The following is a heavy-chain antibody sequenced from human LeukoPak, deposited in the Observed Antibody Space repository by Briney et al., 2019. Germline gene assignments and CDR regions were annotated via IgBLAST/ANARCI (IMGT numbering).Heavy chain of an antibody. J-gene: IGHJ4*02. CDR1: GSTFSSYS. Sequence: GGSLRLSCAASGSTFSSYSMNWVRQAPGKGLEWVSSISSSSSYIYYADSVKGRFTISRDNAKNSLYLQVNSLRAEDTAVYYCARDLMTTVTTVDYWGQGTLVTVSS. CDR2: ISSSSSYI. D-gene: IGHD4-17*01. CDR3: ARDLMTTVTTVDY. V-gene: IGHV3-21*01.